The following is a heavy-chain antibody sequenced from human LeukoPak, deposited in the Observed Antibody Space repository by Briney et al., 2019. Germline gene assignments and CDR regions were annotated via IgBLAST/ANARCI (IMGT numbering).Heavy chain of an antibody. CDR3: ARERGATEVVIAPPYGMDV. CDR2: IIPIFGTA. V-gene: IGHV1-69*01. Sequence: GSSVKVSCKASGGTFSSYAISWVRQAPGQGLEWMGGIIPIFGTANYAQKFQGRVTITADESTSTAYMELSSLRSEDTAVYYCARERGATEVVIAPPYGMDVWGQGTTVTVSS. CDR1: GGTFSSYA. D-gene: IGHD3-22*01. J-gene: IGHJ6*02.